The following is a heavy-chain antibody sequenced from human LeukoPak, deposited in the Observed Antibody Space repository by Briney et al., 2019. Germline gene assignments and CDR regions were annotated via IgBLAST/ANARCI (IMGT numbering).Heavy chain of an antibody. D-gene: IGHD3-10*01. CDR3: AKDYGSGTYFGN. Sequence: GGSLRLSCAASGFSFSTYAMHWVRQAPGKGLEWVAFISYEGSNRYYTDPVKGRFTISGDNSNSTLYLQMYTLRPEDTAVYHCAKDYGSGTYFGNWGQGTRVAVSS. V-gene: IGHV3-30*18. J-gene: IGHJ4*02. CDR2: ISYEGSNR. CDR1: GFSFSTYA.